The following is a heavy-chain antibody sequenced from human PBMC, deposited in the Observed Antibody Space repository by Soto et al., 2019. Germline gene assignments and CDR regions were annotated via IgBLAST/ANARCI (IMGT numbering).Heavy chain of an antibody. V-gene: IGHV4-31*03. J-gene: IGHJ4*02. CDR2: VHYSGNT. D-gene: IGHD2-8*01. Sequence: QVQLQESGPGLVTPSQTLSLTCTVSGDSISSGAYYWSWVRHHPGKGLEWIGYVHYSGNTFYAPALKSRLSLSVETSQNQFSLNLNSVTAAYSAVYYCAAARNGGWTWDFWCQVTLVTVAS. CDR1: GDSISSGAYY. CDR3: AAARNGGWTWDF.